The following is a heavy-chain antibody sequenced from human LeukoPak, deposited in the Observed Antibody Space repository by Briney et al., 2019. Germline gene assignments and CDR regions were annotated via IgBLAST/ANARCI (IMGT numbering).Heavy chain of an antibody. Sequence: SQTLSLTCAISGDSVSSNSAAWNWIRQSPSRGLEWLGRTYYRSKWYNDYAVSVKSRITINPDTSKNQFSLQLNSVTPEDTAVYFCARDENYWSGNLYYFDYWGQGTLVTVSS. J-gene: IGHJ4*02. CDR1: GDSVSSNSAA. D-gene: IGHD3-10*01. V-gene: IGHV6-1*01. CDR2: TYYRSKWYN. CDR3: ARDENYWSGNLYYFDY.